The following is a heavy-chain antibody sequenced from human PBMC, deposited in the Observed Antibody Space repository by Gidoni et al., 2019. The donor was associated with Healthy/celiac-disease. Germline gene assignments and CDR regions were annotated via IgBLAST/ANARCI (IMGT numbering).Heavy chain of an antibody. V-gene: IGHV4-39*07. Sequence: QLQLQESGPGLVKPSETLFLTCTVAGGSISSSSYYWGWIRQPPGKGLEWIGSIYYSGSTYYNPSLKSRVTISVDTSKNQFSLKLSSVTAADTAVYYCARAIVVVTAMDYWGQGTLVTVSS. D-gene: IGHD2-21*02. CDR2: IYYSGST. J-gene: IGHJ4*02. CDR3: ARAIVVVTAMDY. CDR1: GGSISSSSYY.